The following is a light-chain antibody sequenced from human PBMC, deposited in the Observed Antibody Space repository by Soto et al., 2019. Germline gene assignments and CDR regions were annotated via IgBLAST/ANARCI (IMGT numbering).Light chain of an antibody. CDR1: QNISTW. CDR2: DAS. Sequence: DIQMTQSPSTLSASVGDRVTITCRASQNISTWLAWFQQKPGKAPNLLIYDASTLQSGVPSRFSGSGSGTDFTLTISCLQSEDFATYYCQQYYSYPRTFGQGTKVDIK. V-gene: IGKV1-5*01. J-gene: IGKJ1*01. CDR3: QQYYSYPRT.